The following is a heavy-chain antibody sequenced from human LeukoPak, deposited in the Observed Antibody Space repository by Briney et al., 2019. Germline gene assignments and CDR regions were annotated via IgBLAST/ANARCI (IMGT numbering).Heavy chain of an antibody. CDR2: IHHSGST. J-gene: IGHJ4*02. V-gene: IGHV4-4*02. D-gene: IGHD3-22*01. CDR1: GXSISSNNW. Sequence: PSGALSLTCAVSGXSISSNNWWSWVRQPPGKGLEWIGEIHHSGSTNYNPSLKSRVTISVDKSKNQFSLKLNSVTAADTAVYSCARESYSDSSGYYAIDCWGQGTLVTVSS. CDR3: ARESYSDSSGYYAIDC.